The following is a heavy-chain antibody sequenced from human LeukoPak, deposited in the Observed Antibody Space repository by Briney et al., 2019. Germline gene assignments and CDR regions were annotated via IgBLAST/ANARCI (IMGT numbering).Heavy chain of an antibody. CDR3: AKDLGGLAD. D-gene: IGHD2-15*01. V-gene: IGHV3-23*01. J-gene: IGHJ4*02. CDR1: GFTFSSYA. CDR2: ISGSGGGT. Sequence: GGSLRLSCAASGFTFSSYAMSWVRQAPGKGLEWVSAISGSGGGTYCADSVKGRFTISRDNSKNSLYLQMNSLRAEDMALYYCAKDLGGLADWGQGTLVTVSS.